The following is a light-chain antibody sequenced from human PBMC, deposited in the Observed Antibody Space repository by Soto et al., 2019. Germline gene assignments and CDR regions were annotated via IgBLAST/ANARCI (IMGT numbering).Light chain of an antibody. CDR2: EVS. CDR3: SSYAGSNIVV. Sequence: QSALTQPPSASGSPGQSVTISCTGTRSDVGGYNFVSWYQQHPGKAPKLMIYEVSERPSGVPDRFSGSKSGITASLTVSGLQAEDEADYYCSSYAGSNIVVFGGGTQLTVL. CDR1: RSDVGGYNF. J-gene: IGLJ2*01. V-gene: IGLV2-8*01.